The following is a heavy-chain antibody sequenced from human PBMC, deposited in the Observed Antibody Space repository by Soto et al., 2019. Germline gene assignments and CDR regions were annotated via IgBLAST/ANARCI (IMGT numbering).Heavy chain of an antibody. CDR2: IKSKTDGGTT. CDR3: TTDSYSTIIIVRFDY. D-gene: IGHD3-22*01. CDR1: GFTFTNAW. Sequence: GGSLRLCCAASGFTFTNAWINWVRQAPGKGLERVGRIKSKTDGGTTDYAEPEKGRFAISRDDSNNKVYLQMNSLKIEDSAVYYCTTDSYSTIIIVRFDYWGHGTLITFSS. V-gene: IGHV3-15*07. J-gene: IGHJ4*01.